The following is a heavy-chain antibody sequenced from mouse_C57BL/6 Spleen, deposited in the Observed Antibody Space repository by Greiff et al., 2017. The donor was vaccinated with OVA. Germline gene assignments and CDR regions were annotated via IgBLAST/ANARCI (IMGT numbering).Heavy chain of an antibody. V-gene: IGHV1-81*01. CDR2: IYPRSGNT. Sequence: QVQLQQSGAELARPGASVKLSCKASGYTFTSYGISWVKQRTGKGLEWIGEIYPRSGNTYYNEKFKGKATLTADKSSSTAYMELRSLTSEDSAVYFCAREGTVVATDWYFDVWGTGTTVTVSS. D-gene: IGHD1-1*01. CDR1: GYTFTSYG. CDR3: AREGTVVATDWYFDV. J-gene: IGHJ1*03.